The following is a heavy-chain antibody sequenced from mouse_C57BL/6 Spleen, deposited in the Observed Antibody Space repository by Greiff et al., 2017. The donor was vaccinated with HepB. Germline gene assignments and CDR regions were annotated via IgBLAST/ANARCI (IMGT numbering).Heavy chain of an antibody. J-gene: IGHJ4*01. CDR3: ARGLPYYAMDY. V-gene: IGHV1-82*01. Sequence: QVQLQQSGPELVKPGASVKISCKASGYAFSSSWMNWVKQRPGKGLEWIGRIYPGDGDTNYNGKFKGKATLTADKSSSTAYMQLSSLTSEDSAVYFCARGLPYYAMDYWGQGTSVTVSS. CDR1: GYAFSSSW. CDR2: IYPGDGDT.